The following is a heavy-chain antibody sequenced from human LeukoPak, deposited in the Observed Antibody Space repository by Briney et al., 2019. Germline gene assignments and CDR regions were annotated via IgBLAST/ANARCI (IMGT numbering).Heavy chain of an antibody. V-gene: IGHV3-74*03. Sequence: HPGGSLRLSCAASGFTFSSCWMHWVRQAPGKGLVWVSCIKSDGSSTTYADSVKGRFTISRDNAKNTLHLQMNSLRAEDTAVYYCARDSSSWYCDYWGQGTLVTVSS. J-gene: IGHJ4*02. CDR1: GFTFSSCW. CDR2: IKSDGSST. CDR3: ARDSSSWYCDY. D-gene: IGHD6-13*01.